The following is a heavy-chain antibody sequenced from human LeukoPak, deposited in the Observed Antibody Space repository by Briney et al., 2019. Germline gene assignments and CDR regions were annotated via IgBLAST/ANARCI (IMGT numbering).Heavy chain of an antibody. CDR3: ARAGHYDILTGYYTPDY. CDR2: ISAYNGNT. V-gene: IGHV1-18*01. CDR1: GGTFSNYA. J-gene: IGHJ4*02. D-gene: IGHD3-9*01. Sequence: ASVKVSCKASGGTFSNYAISWVRQAPGQGLEWMGWISAYNGNTNYAQKLQGRVTMTTDTSTSTAYMELRSLRSDDTAVYYCARAGHYDILTGYYTPDYWGQGTLVTVSS.